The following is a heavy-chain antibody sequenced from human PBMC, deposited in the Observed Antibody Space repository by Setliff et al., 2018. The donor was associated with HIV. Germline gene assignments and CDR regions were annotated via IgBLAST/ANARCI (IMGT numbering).Heavy chain of an antibody. J-gene: IGHJ4*02. CDR2: ISGRGAST. Sequence: TGGSLRLSCVASGFTFREKAMTWVRQPPGKGLEWVSGISGRGASTYYADAARDRFTISRDNSRDTVFLEMNSLRAEDTAVYYCAKNDILTGYYKGVDYWGQGTLVTVSS. V-gene: IGHV3-23*01. D-gene: IGHD3-9*01. CDR1: GFTFREKA. CDR3: AKNDILTGYYKGVDY.